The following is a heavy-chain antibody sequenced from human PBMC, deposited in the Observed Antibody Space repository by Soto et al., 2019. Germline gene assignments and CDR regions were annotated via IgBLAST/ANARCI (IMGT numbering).Heavy chain of an antibody. Sequence: QVPLVQSGAEVKKPGASVKVSCKASGYTFSDHDINWVRQASGQGPEWLGWMNPNSGDTGYAQNFQGRVTMTRDTSKRPAYMELSSLRSEDPAVYYCARVGGNWNDDYFDYWGQGTLVTVSS. CDR3: ARVGGNWNDDYFDY. J-gene: IGHJ4*02. CDR2: MNPNSGDT. CDR1: GYTFSDHD. D-gene: IGHD1-1*01. V-gene: IGHV1-8*01.